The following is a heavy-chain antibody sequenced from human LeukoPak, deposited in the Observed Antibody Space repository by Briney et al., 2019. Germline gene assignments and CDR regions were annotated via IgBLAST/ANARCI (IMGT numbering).Heavy chain of an antibody. D-gene: IGHD6-6*01. V-gene: IGHV3-33*01. J-gene: IGHJ4*02. CDR3: ARDIAARRFDY. CDR2: IWYDGSNK. CDR1: GFTFSSYG. Sequence: GGSLRLSRAASGFTFSSYGMHWVRQAPGKGLEWVAVIWYDGSNKYYADSVKGRFTISRDNSKNTLYLQMNSLRADDTAVYYCARDIAARRFDYWGQGTLVTVSS.